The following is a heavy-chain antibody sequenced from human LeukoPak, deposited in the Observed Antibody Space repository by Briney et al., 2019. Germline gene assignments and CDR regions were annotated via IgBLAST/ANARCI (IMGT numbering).Heavy chain of an antibody. D-gene: IGHD2-2*01. V-gene: IGHV1-8*01. CDR1: GYTFTSYD. Sequence: GASVKVSCKASGYTFTSYDINWVRQATGQGLEWMGWMNPNSGNTGYAQKFQGRVTMTRNTSISTAYMELSSLRSEDTAVYYCARGGYCSSTSCRRARFDPWGQGTLVTVSS. CDR3: ARGGYCSSTSCRRARFDP. J-gene: IGHJ5*02. CDR2: MNPNSGNT.